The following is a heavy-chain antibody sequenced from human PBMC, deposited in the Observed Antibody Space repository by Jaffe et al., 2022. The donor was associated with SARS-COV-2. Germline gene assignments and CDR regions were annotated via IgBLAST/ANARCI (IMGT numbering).Heavy chain of an antibody. V-gene: IGHV3-15*01. CDR1: GLTFTNAW. CDR3: TTDLGRWGMDV. Sequence: EVQLVQSGGGLVQPGGSLGLSCAAPGLTFTNAWMSWVRQAPGKGLEWVGRIKNKIDGGTTDYAAPVRGRFSISRDDSKKTLYLQMNSLKSEDTAIYYCTTDLGRWGMDVWGQGTTVTVSS. J-gene: IGHJ6*02. CDR2: IKNKIDGGTT. D-gene: IGHD4-17*01.